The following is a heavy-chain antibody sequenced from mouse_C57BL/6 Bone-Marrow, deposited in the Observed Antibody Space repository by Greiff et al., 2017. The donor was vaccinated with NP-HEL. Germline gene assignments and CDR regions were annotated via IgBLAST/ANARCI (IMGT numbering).Heavy chain of an antibody. J-gene: IGHJ4*01. V-gene: IGHV1-69*01. D-gene: IGHD1-1*01. CDR2: IDPSDSYT. CDR1: GYTFTSYW. CDR3: ARPSYYYGRMDY. Sequence: QVQLQQPGAELVMPGASVKLSCKASGYTFTSYWMHWVKQRPGQGLEWIGEIDPSDSYTNYNQKFKGKSTLTVDKSSSTAYMQLSSLTSEDSAVYYCARPSYYYGRMDYWGQGTSVTVSS.